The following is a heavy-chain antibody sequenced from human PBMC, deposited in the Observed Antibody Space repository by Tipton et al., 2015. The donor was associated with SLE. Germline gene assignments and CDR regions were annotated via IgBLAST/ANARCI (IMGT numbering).Heavy chain of an antibody. V-gene: IGHV4-59*11. J-gene: IGHJ2*01. CDR3: ASVSLSSGWYVLWYFDL. D-gene: IGHD6-19*01. Sequence: TLSLTCTVSGGSISSHYWSWIRQPPGKGLEWIGYIYYSGSTNYNPSLKSRVSISVDTSKNQFSLKLSSVTAADTAVYYCASVSLSSGWYVLWYFDLWGRGTLVTVSP. CDR2: IYYSGST. CDR1: GGSISSHY.